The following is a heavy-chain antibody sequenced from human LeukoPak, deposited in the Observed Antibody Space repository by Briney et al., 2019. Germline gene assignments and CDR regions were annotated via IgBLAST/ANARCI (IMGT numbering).Heavy chain of an antibody. CDR1: GYTFTSYG. CDR3: ATLSCSSSSCYPYYFDY. V-gene: IGHV1-18*01. CDR2: ISAYNGNT. D-gene: IGHD2-2*01. Sequence: ASVKVSCKASGYTFTSYGISWVRQAPGQGLEWMGWISAYNGNTNYAQKLQGRVTMTTDTSTSTAHMELRSLRSDDTAVYYCATLSCSSSSCYPYYFDYWGQGTLVTVSS. J-gene: IGHJ4*02.